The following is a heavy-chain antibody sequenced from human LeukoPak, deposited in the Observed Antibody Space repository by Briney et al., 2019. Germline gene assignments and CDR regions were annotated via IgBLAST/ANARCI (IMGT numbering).Heavy chain of an antibody. V-gene: IGHV4-39*01. J-gene: IGHJ4*02. CDR2: IYYSGGT. Sequence: PSETLSLTCTVSGGSISSSGYFWGWVRQPPGKGLEWIGSIYYSGGTYYNPSLKSRVTISVDASKNQFSLKLSSVTAADTAVYYCARSGGGYCSGGICAKGFDCWGQGTLVTVCS. D-gene: IGHD2-15*01. CDR1: GGSISSSGYF. CDR3: ARSGGGYCSGGICAKGFDC.